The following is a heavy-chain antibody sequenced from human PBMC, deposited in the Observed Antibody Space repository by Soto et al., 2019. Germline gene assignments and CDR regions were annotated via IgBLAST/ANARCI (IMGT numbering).Heavy chain of an antibody. J-gene: IGHJ4*02. CDR1: GFTFTVYA. D-gene: IGHD3-3*01. V-gene: IGHV3-64D*08. CDR3: VNILMQHDFEGG. CDR2: ISSDGTKT. Sequence: EVQMVASGGDLVQPGSSLRLSCLASGFTFTVYAFHWVRQAPGKGLAFVAAISSDGTKTYYAESVKGRFTSSRDTSKNTLFLQMNRLRAEDTAVYYCVNILMQHDFEGGWGQGTLVTVSS.